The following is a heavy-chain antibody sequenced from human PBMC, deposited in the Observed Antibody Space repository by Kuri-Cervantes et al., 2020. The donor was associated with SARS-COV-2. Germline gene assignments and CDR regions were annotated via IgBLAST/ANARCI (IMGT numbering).Heavy chain of an antibody. CDR3: AKDPSEDYGSGE. Sequence: GGSLRLSCAASGFTFSSYAMHWVRQAPGKGLEWVAVISYDGSNKYYADSVKGRFTISRDNSKNTLYLQMNSLRADDTAVYYCAKDPSEDYGSGEWGQGALVTVSS. CDR2: ISYDGSNK. V-gene: IGHV3-30-3*01. CDR1: GFTFSSYA. J-gene: IGHJ4*02. D-gene: IGHD3-10*01.